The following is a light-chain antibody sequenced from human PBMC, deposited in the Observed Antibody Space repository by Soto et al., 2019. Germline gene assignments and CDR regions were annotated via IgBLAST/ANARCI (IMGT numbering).Light chain of an antibody. J-gene: IGKJ2*01. V-gene: IGKV3-15*01. CDR2: GAS. CDR3: QHYNNWPPYT. Sequence: EVVMTQSPATLSVSPGERATLSCRASQSVSSNLVWYQQKPGQAPSLLIYGASTRATGIPARFSGSGSGTEFTLTISSLQSEDFAVYYCQHYNNWPPYTFGQGTKLEIK. CDR1: QSVSSN.